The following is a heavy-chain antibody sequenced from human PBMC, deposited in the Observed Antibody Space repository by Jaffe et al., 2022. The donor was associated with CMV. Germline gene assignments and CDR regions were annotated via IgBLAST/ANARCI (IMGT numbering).Heavy chain of an antibody. D-gene: IGHD1-7*01. CDR1: GYTFSDYG. CDR3: ARDRGTHYYYMDV. J-gene: IGHJ6*03. Sequence: QVHLVQSGAEVKKPGASVKVSCKASGYTFSDYGINWVRQAPGQGPEWMGWISPDNGETKYIEKFQGRVTMTTDTSTSTVYLELRSLTSDDTAVYYCARDRGTHYYYMDVWGTGTTVTVSS. CDR2: ISPDNGET. V-gene: IGHV1-18*01.